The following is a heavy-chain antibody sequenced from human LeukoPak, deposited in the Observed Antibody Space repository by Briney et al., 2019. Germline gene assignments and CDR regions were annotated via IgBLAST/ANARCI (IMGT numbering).Heavy chain of an antibody. J-gene: IGHJ2*01. V-gene: IGHV4-59*01. CDR3: ARRVVPAAIPSDWYFDL. CDR1: GGSISSYY. D-gene: IGHD2-2*02. CDR2: INYSGST. Sequence: PSETLSLTCTVSGGSISSYYWSWIRQPPGKGLEWIGYINYSGSTNYNPSLKSRVTISVDTSKNQFSLKLSSVTAADTAVYYCARRVVPAAIPSDWYFDLWGRGTLVTVSS.